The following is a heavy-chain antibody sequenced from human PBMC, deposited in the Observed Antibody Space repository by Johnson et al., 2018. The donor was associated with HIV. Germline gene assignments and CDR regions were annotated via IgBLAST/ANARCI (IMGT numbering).Heavy chain of an antibody. D-gene: IGHD7-27*01. J-gene: IGHJ3*02. CDR3: ARERRANWDPNDAFDI. CDR1: RFTFSNYA. CDR2: ISYDGSNK. V-gene: IGHV3-30*03. Sequence: QVQLVESGGGVVQPGKSLRLSCSASRFTFSNYAMNWVRQAPGKGLEWMAIISYDGSNKNYADSVKGRFPISRDNSKNTLYLQLNNLRAEDTAVYYCARERRANWDPNDAFDIWGQGTMVTVSS.